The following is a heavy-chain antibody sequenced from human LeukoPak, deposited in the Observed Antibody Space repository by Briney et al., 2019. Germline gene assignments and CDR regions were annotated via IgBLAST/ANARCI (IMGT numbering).Heavy chain of an antibody. Sequence: GESLKISCKGSGYSFTSYWISWVRQMPGKGLEWMGRIDPSDSYTNYSPSFQGHVTISADKSISTAYLQWSSLKASDTAMYYRARTPVSAADYGMDVWGQGTTVTVSS. V-gene: IGHV5-10-1*01. CDR3: ARTPVSAADYGMDV. CDR2: IDPSDSYT. J-gene: IGHJ6*02. CDR1: GYSFTSYW. D-gene: IGHD6-13*01.